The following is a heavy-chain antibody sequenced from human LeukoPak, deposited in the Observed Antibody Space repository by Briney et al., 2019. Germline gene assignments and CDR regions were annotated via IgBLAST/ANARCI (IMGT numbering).Heavy chain of an antibody. V-gene: IGHV3-30-3*01. D-gene: IGHD6-13*01. CDR2: ISYDGGNK. CDR1: GFTFSSYA. CDR3: AKDMRSSWFDAFDI. Sequence: GGSLRLSCAASGFTFSSYAMHWVRQAPGKGLEWVAVISYDGGNKYYADSVKGRFTISRDNAKNSLYLQMNSLRAEDTALYYCAKDMRSSWFDAFDIWGQGTMVTVSS. J-gene: IGHJ3*02.